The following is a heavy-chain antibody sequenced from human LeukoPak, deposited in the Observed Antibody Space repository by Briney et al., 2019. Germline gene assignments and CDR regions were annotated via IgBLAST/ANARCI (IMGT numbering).Heavy chain of an antibody. CDR1: GFTLSTNA. J-gene: IGHJ4*02. CDR2: ISSSSSTI. Sequence: GGSLRLSCLTSGFTLSTNAMSWVRQAPGKGLEWVSYISSSSSTIYYADSVKGRFTISRDNAKNSLYLQMNSLRAEDTAVYYCARDSDYTLDYWGQGTPVTVSS. V-gene: IGHV3-48*01. CDR3: ARDSDYTLDY. D-gene: IGHD4-11*01.